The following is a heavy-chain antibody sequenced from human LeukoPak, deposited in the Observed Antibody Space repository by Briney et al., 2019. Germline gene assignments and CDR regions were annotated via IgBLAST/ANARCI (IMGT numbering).Heavy chain of an antibody. CDR1: GGTFSSYA. CDR3: ARGRPLHYGSGRYHFDY. D-gene: IGHD3-10*01. Sequence: GASVKVSCKASGGTFSSYAISWVRQAPGQGLEWMGGIIPIFGTANYAQKFQGRVTITADESTSTAYTELSSLRSEDTAVYYCARGRPLHYGSGRYHFDYWGQGTLVTVSS. J-gene: IGHJ4*02. CDR2: IIPIFGTA. V-gene: IGHV1-69*13.